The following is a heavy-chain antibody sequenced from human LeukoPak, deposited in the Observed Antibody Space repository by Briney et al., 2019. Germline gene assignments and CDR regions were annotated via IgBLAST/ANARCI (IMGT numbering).Heavy chain of an antibody. J-gene: IGHJ4*02. Sequence: GGSLRLSCAASGFTFSSYSMNWVRQAPGKGLEWVSYISSSSSTIYYADSVKGRFTISRDNAKNSLYLQMNSLRAEDTAVYYCARDRRAGQLERRNDYWGQGTLVTVSS. V-gene: IGHV3-48*01. D-gene: IGHD1-1*01. CDR2: ISSSSSTI. CDR1: GFTFSSYS. CDR3: ARDRRAGQLERRNDY.